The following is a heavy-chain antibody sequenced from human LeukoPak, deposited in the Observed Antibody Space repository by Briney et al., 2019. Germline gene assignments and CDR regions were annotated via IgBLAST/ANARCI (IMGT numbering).Heavy chain of an antibody. CDR2: MNPNSGNT. V-gene: IGHV1-8*01. CDR3: ARYCSSTSCYTWDYYYGMDV. D-gene: IGHD2-2*02. J-gene: IGHJ6*02. CDR1: GYTFTSYD. Sequence: ASVKVSCKASGYTFTSYDINWVRQAPGQGLEWMGWMNPNSGNTGYAQKFQGRVTMTRNTSISTAYMELSSLRSEDTAVYYCARYCSSTSCYTWDYYYGMDVWGQGTTVTVSS.